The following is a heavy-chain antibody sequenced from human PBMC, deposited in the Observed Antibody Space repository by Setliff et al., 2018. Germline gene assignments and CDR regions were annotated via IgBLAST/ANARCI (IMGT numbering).Heavy chain of an antibody. Sequence: PSETLSLTCTVSGVSIRSYYWSWIRQPPGKGLEWIGYIFYSGSSNYNPSLQSRVSISVDTSKNQLSLKLDSLTAADTALYFCARLPRTVTHFDYWGQGALVTVSS. CDR1: GVSIRSYY. V-gene: IGHV4-59*01. CDR3: ARLPRTVTHFDY. CDR2: IFYSGSS. D-gene: IGHD4-17*01. J-gene: IGHJ4*02.